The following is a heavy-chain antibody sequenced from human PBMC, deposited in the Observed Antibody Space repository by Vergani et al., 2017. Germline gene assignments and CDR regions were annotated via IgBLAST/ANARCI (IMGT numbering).Heavy chain of an antibody. CDR2: VYTSGST. CDR3: ARGSEKDGYNWAFDY. V-gene: IGHV4-61*02. Sequence: QVQLQESGPGLVKPSQTLSLTCTVSGGSISSRTSYWSWIRQPAGKGLEWIGRVYTSGSTNYNPSLKSRVTMSVDTSKNQFSLKLSSVTAADTAVYYCARGSEKDGYNWAFDYWGQGTLVTVSS. J-gene: IGHJ4*02. D-gene: IGHD5-24*01. CDR1: GGSISSRTSY.